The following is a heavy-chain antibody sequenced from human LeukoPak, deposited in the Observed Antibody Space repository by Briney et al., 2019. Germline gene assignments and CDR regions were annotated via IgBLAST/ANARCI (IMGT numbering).Heavy chain of an antibody. CDR1: GGSISSGGYS. Sequence: SETLSLTCAVSGGSISSGGYSWSWIRQPPGKGLEWIGYIYYSGSTYYNPSLKSRVTMSVDTSKNQFSLKLSSVTAADTAVYYCARDRYYYDSSGYLFDYWGQGTLVTVSS. V-gene: IGHV4-30-4*07. J-gene: IGHJ4*02. CDR2: IYYSGST. D-gene: IGHD3-22*01. CDR3: ARDRYYYDSSGYLFDY.